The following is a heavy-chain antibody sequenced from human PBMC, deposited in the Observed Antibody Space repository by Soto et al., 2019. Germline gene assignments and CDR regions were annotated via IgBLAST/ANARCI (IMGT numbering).Heavy chain of an antibody. CDR1: GASISGFY. CDR2: IHESGST. V-gene: IGHV4-59*01. J-gene: IGHJ6*02. CDR3: AAIPTDYYYYNMDV. Sequence: SETLSLTCIVSGASISGFYWSWIRQPPGKGLEWIGYIHESGSTNYNPSLKSRITISVDTSKSQFSLKLTSVTAADTAVYYCAAIPTDYYYYNMDVWGQGTTVTVSS. D-gene: IGHD2-2*02.